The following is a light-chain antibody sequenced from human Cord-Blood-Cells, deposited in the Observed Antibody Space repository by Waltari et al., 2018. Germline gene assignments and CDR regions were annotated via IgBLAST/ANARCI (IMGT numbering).Light chain of an antibody. J-gene: IGKJ4*01. CDR2: DAS. CDR3: QQRSNWPPGLT. CDR1: QSVSSY. V-gene: IGKV3-11*01. Sequence: EIVLTQSPAPLSLSPGERATLSCRASQSVSSYLAWYQQKPGQAPRLLIYDASNRATGIPARFSGSGSGTDFTLTISSLEPEDFAVYYCQQRSNWPPGLTCGGGTKVEIK.